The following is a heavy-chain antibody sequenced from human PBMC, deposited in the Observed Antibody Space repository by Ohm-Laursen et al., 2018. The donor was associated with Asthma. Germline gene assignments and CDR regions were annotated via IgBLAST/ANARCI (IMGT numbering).Heavy chain of an antibody. J-gene: IGHJ4*02. CDR1: GFTFRSYA. CDR2: ISYDGSNK. D-gene: IGHD4-17*01. V-gene: IGHV3-30*04. Sequence: PRLSCAASGFTFRSYAMHWVRQAPGKGLEWVAVISYDGSNKYYADSVKGRFTISRDNSKNTLYLQMSSLRAEDTAVYYCAKDTGDYTFDYWGQGTLVTVSS. CDR3: AKDTGDYTFDY.